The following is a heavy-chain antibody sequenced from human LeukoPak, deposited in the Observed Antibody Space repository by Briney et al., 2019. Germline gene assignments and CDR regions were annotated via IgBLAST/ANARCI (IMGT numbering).Heavy chain of an antibody. D-gene: IGHD3-9*01. J-gene: IGHJ3*02. CDR3: ARRDDILTGTFI. CDR2: INHSGST. V-gene: IGHV4-34*01. Sequence: SETLSLTCAVYGGSFSGYYWSWIRQPPGKGLEWIGEINHSGSTNYNASLKSRVTISVDTSKNQFSLKLSSVTAADTAVYYCARRDDILTGTFIWGQGTMVTVSS. CDR1: GGSFSGYY.